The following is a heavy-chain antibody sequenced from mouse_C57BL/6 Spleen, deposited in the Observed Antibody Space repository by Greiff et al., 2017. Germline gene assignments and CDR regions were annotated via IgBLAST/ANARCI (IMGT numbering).Heavy chain of an antibody. CDR2: IRRKSSNYAT. J-gene: IGHJ1*03. D-gene: IGHD1-1*01. V-gene: IGHV10-3*01. CDR3: GRGGVVGNWYFDV. CDR1: GFTFNTYA. Sequence: GGGLVQPKGSLKLSCAASGFTFNTYAMHWVRQAPGKGLEWVARIRRKSSNYATYYADSVKDRFTNSRDDSQSMLYLQMNNPKTEDTAMYDCGRGGVVGNWYFDVWGTGTTVNVSS.